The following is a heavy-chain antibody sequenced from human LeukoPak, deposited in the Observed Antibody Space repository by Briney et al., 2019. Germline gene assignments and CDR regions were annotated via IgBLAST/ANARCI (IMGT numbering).Heavy chain of an antibody. CDR2: ISGSGGST. CDR3: AKETRIITIFGALDY. V-gene: IGHV3-23*01. Sequence: ETLSLTCAVPGYSISSGYYWGWIRQPPGKGLEWVSAISGSGGSTYYADSVKGRFTISRDNSKNTLYLQMNSLRAEDTAVYYCAKETRIITIFGALDYWGQGTLVTVSS. D-gene: IGHD3-3*01. J-gene: IGHJ4*02. CDR1: GYSISSGYY.